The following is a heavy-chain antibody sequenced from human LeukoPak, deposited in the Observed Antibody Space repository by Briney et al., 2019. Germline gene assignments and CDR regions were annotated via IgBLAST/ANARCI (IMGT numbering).Heavy chain of an antibody. CDR1: GFTFSNYG. J-gene: IGHJ4*02. Sequence: GGSLRLSCAASGFTFSNYGIHWVRQAPGKGLEWVSFISSSSSYIYFADSMRGRFTISRDNAKHLVYLQMNSLRAEDTGVYYCARGHTLSAFDYWGQGTLVTVSS. V-gene: IGHV3-21*01. D-gene: IGHD1-26*01. CDR2: ISSSSSYI. CDR3: ARGHTLSAFDY.